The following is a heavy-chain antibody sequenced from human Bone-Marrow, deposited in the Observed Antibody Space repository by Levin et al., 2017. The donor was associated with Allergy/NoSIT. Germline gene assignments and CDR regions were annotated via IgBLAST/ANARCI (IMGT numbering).Heavy chain of an antibody. CDR2: IKQDGSEK. CDR1: GFTFSSYW. CDR3: ARAENTIFGVVFDY. Sequence: ETLSLTCAASGFTFSSYWMSWVRQAPGKGLEWVANIKQDGSEKYYVDSVKGRFTISRDNAKNSLYLQMNSLRAEDTAVYYCARAENTIFGVVFDYWGQGTLVTVSS. D-gene: IGHD3-3*01. J-gene: IGHJ4*02. V-gene: IGHV3-7*01.